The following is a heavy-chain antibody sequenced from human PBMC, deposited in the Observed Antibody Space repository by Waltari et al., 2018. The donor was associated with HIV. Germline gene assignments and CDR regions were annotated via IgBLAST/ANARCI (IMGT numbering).Heavy chain of an antibody. CDR1: GFTFSSYS. D-gene: IGHD3-10*01. J-gene: IGHJ4*02. Sequence: EVQLVESGGGLVKPGGSLRLSCAASGFTFSSYSLNWVRQAPGKGLEWVSSISSSSSYIYYADSVKGRFTISRDNAKNSLYLQMNSLRAEDTAVYYCAREATMVRGVPSDWGQGTLVTVSS. V-gene: IGHV3-21*01. CDR2: ISSSSSYI. CDR3: AREATMVRGVPSD.